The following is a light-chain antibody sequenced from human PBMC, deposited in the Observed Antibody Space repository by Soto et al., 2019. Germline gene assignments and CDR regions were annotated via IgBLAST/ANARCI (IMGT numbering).Light chain of an antibody. V-gene: IGKV1-39*01. CDR2: GAS. CDR1: QSINNY. Sequence: DIQMTQAPSSLHASVGDRVTITCRASQSINNYLNWYQQKTGKAPQVLIYGASSLQSGVPSRFSASGSGTDFTLTINSLQPEEFATYYCQQSFNTPVTFGQGTRLEIK. J-gene: IGKJ5*01. CDR3: QQSFNTPVT.